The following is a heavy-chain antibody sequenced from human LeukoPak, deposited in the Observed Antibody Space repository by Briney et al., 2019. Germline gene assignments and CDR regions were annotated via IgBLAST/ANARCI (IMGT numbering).Heavy chain of an antibody. CDR3: SREALQGNYFDY. CDR1: GYTFTSYY. D-gene: IGHD3-10*01. Sequence: ASVKVSRKASGYTFTSYYMLWVRQAPGQGLEWMGIINPSGGSTTYAQKFQGRVTMTRDMSTSTVYMELSSLKSEDTAVYYCSREALQGNYFDYWGQGTLVTVSS. V-gene: IGHV1-46*01. J-gene: IGHJ4*02. CDR2: INPSGGST.